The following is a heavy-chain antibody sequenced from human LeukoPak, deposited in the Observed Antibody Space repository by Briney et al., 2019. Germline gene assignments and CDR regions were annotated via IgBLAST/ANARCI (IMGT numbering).Heavy chain of an antibody. V-gene: IGHV3-23*01. J-gene: IGHJ4*02. Sequence: GGSLRLSCAASGFTFSSYAMSWVRQAPGKGLEWVSAISGSGGSTYYADSVKGRFTISRDNSKNTLYLQMNSLRAEDTAVYYCAKGHYYDSSGYPEYFDYWGQGTLVTVSS. CDR1: GFTFSSYA. D-gene: IGHD3-22*01. CDR3: AKGHYYDSSGYPEYFDY. CDR2: ISGSGGST.